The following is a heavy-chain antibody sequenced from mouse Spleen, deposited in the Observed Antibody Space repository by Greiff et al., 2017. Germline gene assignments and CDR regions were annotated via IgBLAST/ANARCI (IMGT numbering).Heavy chain of an antibody. V-gene: IGHV1S137*01. J-gene: IGHJ4*01. CDR1: GYTFTDYA. CDR2: ISTYYGDA. CDR3: ARKPLTYGNLYYAMDY. Sequence: QVQLKQSGAELVRPGVSVKISCKGSGYTFTDYAMHWVKQSHAKSLEWIGVISTYYGDASYNQKFKGKATMTVDKSSSTAYMELARLTSEDSAIYYCARKPLTYGNLYYAMDYWGQGTSVTVSS. D-gene: IGHD2-1*01.